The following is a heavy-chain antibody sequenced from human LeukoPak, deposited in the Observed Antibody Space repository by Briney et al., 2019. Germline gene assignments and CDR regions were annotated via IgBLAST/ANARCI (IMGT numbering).Heavy chain of an antibody. J-gene: IGHJ4*02. CDR2: ISGSSSVM. Sequence: GGSLRLSCAASEFTFSTYSMNWVRQAPGKGLEWISYISGSSSVMYYADSVRGRFTISRDNAKNSLYLQMNSLRDEDTAVYYCASGRGQVGATDFWGQGTLVTVSS. D-gene: IGHD1-26*01. V-gene: IGHV3-48*02. CDR3: ASGRGQVGATDF. CDR1: EFTFSTYS.